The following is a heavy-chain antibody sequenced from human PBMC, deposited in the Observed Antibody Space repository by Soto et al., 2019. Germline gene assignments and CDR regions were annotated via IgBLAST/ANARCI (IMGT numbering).Heavy chain of an antibody. J-gene: IGHJ6*03. CDR3: ARHMVGYDLIAEKIKRDYYYMDV. CDR1: GGSISSSSYY. CDR2: IYYSGST. Sequence: SETLSLTCTVSGGSISSSSYYWGWIRQPPGKGLEWIGSIYYSGSTYYNPSLKSRVTISVDTSKNQFSLKLSSVTAADTAVYYCARHMVGYDLIAEKIKRDYYYMDVWGKGTTVTVSS. D-gene: IGHD5-12*01. V-gene: IGHV4-39*01.